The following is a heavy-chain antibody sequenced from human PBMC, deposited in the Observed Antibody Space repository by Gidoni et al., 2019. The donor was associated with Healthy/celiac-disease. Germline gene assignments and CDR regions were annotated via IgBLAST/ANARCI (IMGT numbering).Heavy chain of an antibody. Sequence: QVQLVQSGAEVKKPGSSVKVSCKASGGTFSRYAISWVRQAPGQGLEWMGRIIPILGIANYAQKFQGRVTITADKSTSTAYMELSSLRSEDTAVYYCARGSFRNYGHSRGGDWFDPWGQGTLVTVSS. CDR2: IIPILGIA. J-gene: IGHJ5*02. CDR3: ARGSFRNYGHSRGGDWFDP. V-gene: IGHV1-69*04. CDR1: GGTFSRYA. D-gene: IGHD1-7*01.